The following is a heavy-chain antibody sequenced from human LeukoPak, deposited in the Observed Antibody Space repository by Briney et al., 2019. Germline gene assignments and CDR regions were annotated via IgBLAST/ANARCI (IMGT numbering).Heavy chain of an antibody. V-gene: IGHV4-59*12. CDR2: IYYSGST. Sequence: PSETLSLTCTVSGGSISSYYWSWIRQPPGKGLEWIGYIYYSGSTNYNPSLKSRVTISVDTSKNQFSLKLSSVTAADTAVYYCARGPGLITGTGDGDDYWGQGTLVTVSS. D-gene: IGHD1-20*01. CDR3: ARGPGLITGTGDGDDY. CDR1: GGSISSYY. J-gene: IGHJ4*02.